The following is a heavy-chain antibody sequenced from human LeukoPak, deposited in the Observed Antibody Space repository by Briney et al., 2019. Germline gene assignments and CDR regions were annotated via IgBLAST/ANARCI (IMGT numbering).Heavy chain of an antibody. CDR2: IYYRGST. V-gene: IGHV4-39*01. Sequence: SETLSLTCTVSGGSISTSSYYWGWVRQPPGKGLEWLGNIYYRGSTYYNPSLKSRVTISVDTSKNQFSLKLSSATAADTAVYYCAVYCSGGSCSISRGYYFGMDVWGQGTTVTVSS. J-gene: IGHJ6*02. CDR1: GGSISTSSYY. CDR3: AVYCSGGSCSISRGYYFGMDV. D-gene: IGHD2-15*01.